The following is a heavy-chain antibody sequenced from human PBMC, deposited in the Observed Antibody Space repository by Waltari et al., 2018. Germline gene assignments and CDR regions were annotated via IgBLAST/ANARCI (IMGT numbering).Heavy chain of an antibody. CDR3: ARMGLGYCASARCYKNDA. CDR2: VYYDGSA. Sequence: QVQLQESGPGLVKPSETLSLTCDVSFYATNSGYYCGWIRQPPGKGLEWIGSVYYDGSAYYSESLKSRVDISMDASKNQVSLKLSSVTAADTAVYYCARMGLGYCASARCYKNDAWGQGILVTVSS. V-gene: IGHV4-38-2*01. J-gene: IGHJ5*02. CDR1: FYATNSGYY. D-gene: IGHD2-15*01.